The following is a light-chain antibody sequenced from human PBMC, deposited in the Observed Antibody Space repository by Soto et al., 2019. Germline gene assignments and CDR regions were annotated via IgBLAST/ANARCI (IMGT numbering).Light chain of an antibody. J-gene: IGLJ3*02. CDR3: SSYTARSTVV. V-gene: IGLV2-14*01. CDR1: ISDIGGYNY. CDR2: EVS. Sequence: QSVLTQPASVSGSPGQSVTISCTGTISDIGGYNYVSWYQQHPGKAPKVMIYEVSNRPSGVSIRFSGSKSGNTASLTISGLQAEDEADYYCSSYTARSTVVFGGGTKVTVL.